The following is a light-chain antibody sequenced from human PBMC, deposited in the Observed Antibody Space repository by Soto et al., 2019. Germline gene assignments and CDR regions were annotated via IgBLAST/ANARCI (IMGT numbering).Light chain of an antibody. Sequence: SVLTQTPGTLSLSPGERATLSCMASQSVSSSYLAWYQQKPGQAPRLLIYGASSRATGIPDRFSGSGSGTDFTLTISRLEPEDFAVYYCQQYGSSPPTFGQGTKVDIK. CDR3: QQYGSSPPT. CDR1: QSVSSSY. CDR2: GAS. J-gene: IGKJ1*01. V-gene: IGKV3-20*01.